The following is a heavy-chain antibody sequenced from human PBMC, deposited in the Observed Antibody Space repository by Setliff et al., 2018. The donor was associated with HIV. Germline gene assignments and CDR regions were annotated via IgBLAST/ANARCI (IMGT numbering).Heavy chain of an antibody. Sequence: GASVKVSCKASGYTFTNYAIHWVRQAPGQRLEWMGWINPGNGNTKYSQKFQGRVTITRDTSATTAYMELSSLRSRDTAIFYCAGELIGGDDAFDIWGQGTMVTVSS. J-gene: IGHJ3*02. CDR3: AGELIGGDDAFDI. D-gene: IGHD2-21*02. V-gene: IGHV1-3*01. CDR1: GYTFTNYA. CDR2: INPGNGNT.